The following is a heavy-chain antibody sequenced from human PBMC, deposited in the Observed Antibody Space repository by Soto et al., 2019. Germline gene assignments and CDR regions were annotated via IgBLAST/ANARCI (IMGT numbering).Heavy chain of an antibody. Sequence: SVKVSCNASGGTFSSYAISWVRQAPGQGLEWMGGIIPIFGTANYAQKFQGRVTITADESTSTAYMELSSLRSEDTAVYYCARARVGARTYDAFDIWGQGTMVTVSS. CDR1: GGTFSSYA. CDR3: ARARVGARTYDAFDI. CDR2: IIPIFGTA. J-gene: IGHJ3*02. V-gene: IGHV1-69*13. D-gene: IGHD1-26*01.